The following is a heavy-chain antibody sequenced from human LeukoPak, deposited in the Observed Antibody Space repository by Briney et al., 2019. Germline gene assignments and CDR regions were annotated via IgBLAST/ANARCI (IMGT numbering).Heavy chain of an antibody. D-gene: IGHD3-10*01. Sequence: GRSLRLSCAASGFTFSSYGMHWVRQAPGKGLEWVAVISCDGSNKYYADSVKGRFTISRDNSKNTLYLQMNSLRAEDTAVYYCAKDLRYYGSGSYLGFDYWGQGTLVTVSS. CDR2: ISCDGSNK. J-gene: IGHJ4*02. CDR3: AKDLRYYGSGSYLGFDY. CDR1: GFTFSSYG. V-gene: IGHV3-30*18.